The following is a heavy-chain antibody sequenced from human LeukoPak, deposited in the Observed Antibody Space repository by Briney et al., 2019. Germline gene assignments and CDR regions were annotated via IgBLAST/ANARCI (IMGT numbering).Heavy chain of an antibody. D-gene: IGHD6-25*01. V-gene: IGHV3-30-3*01. CDR2: ISYDGSNK. CDR1: GFTFSSYA. CDR3: ARAQRLADDVFDV. Sequence: GGSLRLSCAASGFTFSSYAMHWVRQAPGKGLEWVAVISYDGSNKYYADSVKGRFTISRDNSKNTLYLQMNSLRAEDTAVYYCARAQRLADDVFDVWGQGTMVTVSS. J-gene: IGHJ3*01.